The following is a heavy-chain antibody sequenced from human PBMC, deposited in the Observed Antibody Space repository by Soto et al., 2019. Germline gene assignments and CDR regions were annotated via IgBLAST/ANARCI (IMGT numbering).Heavy chain of an antibody. V-gene: IGHV5-10-1*01. Sequence: GESLKISCKGSGYSFTSYWISCVRQMPGKGLEWMGRIDPSDSCTNYSPSFQGHITISADKSISTAYIQWSSLKASDTAMYYCARLEAAATYYYYGMEVSGQGTTVTVSS. CDR3: ARLEAAATYYYYGMEV. CDR2: IDPSDSCT. CDR1: GYSFTSYW. J-gene: IGHJ6*02. D-gene: IGHD6-13*01.